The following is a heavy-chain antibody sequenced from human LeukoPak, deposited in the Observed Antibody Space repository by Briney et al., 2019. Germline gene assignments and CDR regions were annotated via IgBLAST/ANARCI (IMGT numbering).Heavy chain of an antibody. V-gene: IGHV3-23*01. D-gene: IGHD3-22*01. CDR3: AKGSYYDSSGSFYFDY. Sequence: GGSLRLSCAASGFTFSSYAMSWVRQAPGKGLEWVSGTSGSGDNTYYADSVKGRFTISRDNSKNPLYVQVNSLGTEDTAAYYCAKGSYYDSSGSFYFDYWGQGTLVTVSS. CDR1: GFTFSSYA. J-gene: IGHJ4*02. CDR2: TSGSGDNT.